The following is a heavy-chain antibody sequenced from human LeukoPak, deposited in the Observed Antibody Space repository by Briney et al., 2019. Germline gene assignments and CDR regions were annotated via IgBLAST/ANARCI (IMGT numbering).Heavy chain of an antibody. D-gene: IGHD3-10*01. CDR2: ITPNSEGT. J-gene: IGHJ3*02. V-gene: IGHV1-2*02. CDR3: ASGDYSGTKPDPIDM. Sequence: GASVKVSCKASGYNFTDYYVHWVRQAPGQGLEWMGYITPNSEGTEFAQKFRGRVTMTRDTSIITAYMELSSLTSDDTAVYYCASGDYSGTKPDPIDMWGQGALVTVSS. CDR1: GYNFTDYY.